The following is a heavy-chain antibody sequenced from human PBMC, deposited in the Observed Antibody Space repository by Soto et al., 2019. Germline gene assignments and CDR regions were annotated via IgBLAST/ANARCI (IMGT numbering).Heavy chain of an antibody. D-gene: IGHD3-10*01. CDR3: TTSRGQPRGFGY. CDR1: GFTFGNYA. J-gene: IGHJ4*02. Sequence: GGSLRLSCIASGFTFGNYAMSWVRQAPGKGLEWVWCIRSKAYGGTTEYAASVKGRFTSSRDDSKSIAYLQMQSLKDKDTAVYYCTTSRGQPRGFGYWGQGTQVTVSS. V-gene: IGHV3-49*04. CDR2: IRSKAYGGTT.